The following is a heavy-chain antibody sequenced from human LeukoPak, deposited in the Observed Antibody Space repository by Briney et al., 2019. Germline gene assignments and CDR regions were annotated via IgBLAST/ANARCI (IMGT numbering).Heavy chain of an antibody. D-gene: IGHD3-22*01. CDR3: AKEGPYYDSSGYYLDY. Sequence: PGRSLRLSCAASGFTFDDYAMHWVRQAPGKGLEWVSGISWNSGSIGYADSVKGRFTISRDNAKSSLYLQMNSLRAEDTALYYCAKEGPYYDSSGYYLDYWGQGTLVTVSS. J-gene: IGHJ4*02. V-gene: IGHV3-9*01. CDR1: GFTFDDYA. CDR2: ISWNSGSI.